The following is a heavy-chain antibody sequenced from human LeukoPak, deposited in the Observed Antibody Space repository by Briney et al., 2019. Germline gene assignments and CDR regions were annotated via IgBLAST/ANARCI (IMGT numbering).Heavy chain of an antibody. Sequence: PGGSLRLSCAASGFTFSSYWMHWVRQAPGKGLVWVSHINSDGSSTNYADSVKGRFTISRDNAKNSLYLQMNSLRAEDTAVYYCARDKFYSSTYYMDVWGKGTTVTVSS. J-gene: IGHJ6*03. D-gene: IGHD2-21*01. V-gene: IGHV3-74*01. CDR3: ARDKFYSSTYYMDV. CDR2: INSDGSST. CDR1: GFTFSSYW.